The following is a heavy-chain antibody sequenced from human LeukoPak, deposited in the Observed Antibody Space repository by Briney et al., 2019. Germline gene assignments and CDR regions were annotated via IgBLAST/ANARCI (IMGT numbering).Heavy chain of an antibody. CDR1: GYTLTTYA. J-gene: IGHJ4*02. D-gene: IGHD2/OR15-2a*01. Sequence: ASVKVSCKASGYTLTTYAVSWMRQAPGQGLEWMGWINTNTGNPMYAQGFTGRFVFSLDTSVSTAYLEISSLKAEDTAFYYCVGHRVGAYFEWGQGTLVTVSS. CDR3: VGHRVGAYFE. V-gene: IGHV7-4-1*02. CDR2: INTNTGNP.